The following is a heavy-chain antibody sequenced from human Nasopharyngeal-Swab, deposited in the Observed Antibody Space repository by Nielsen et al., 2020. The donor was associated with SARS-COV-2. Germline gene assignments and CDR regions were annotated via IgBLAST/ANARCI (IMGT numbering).Heavy chain of an antibody. J-gene: IGHJ6*02. CDR1: GGTFSSYA. Sequence: SVQVSCKASGGTFSSYAISWVRQAPGQGLEWMGRIIPILGIANYAQKFQGRVTITADKSTSTAYMELSSLRSEDTAVYYCARYRDGYSYGMDVWGQGTTVTVSS. D-gene: IGHD5-24*01. V-gene: IGHV1-69*04. CDR2: IIPILGIA. CDR3: ARYRDGYSYGMDV.